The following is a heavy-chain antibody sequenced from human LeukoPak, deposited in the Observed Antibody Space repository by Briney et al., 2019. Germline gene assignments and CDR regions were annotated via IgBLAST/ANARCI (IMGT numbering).Heavy chain of an antibody. CDR3: ARGLAVAGMVIDY. V-gene: IGHV3-30*02. CDR2: IRYDGSNK. CDR1: GFTFSSYG. J-gene: IGHJ4*02. D-gene: IGHD6-19*01. Sequence: GGSLRLSCAASGFTFSSYGMHWVRQAPGKGLEWVAFIRYDGSNKYYADSVKGRFTISRDNAKNSLYLQMNSLRAEDTAVYYCARGLAVAGMVIDYWGQGTLVTVSS.